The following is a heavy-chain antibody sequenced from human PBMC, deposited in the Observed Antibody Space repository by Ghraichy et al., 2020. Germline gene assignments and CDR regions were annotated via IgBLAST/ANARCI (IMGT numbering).Heavy chain of an antibody. J-gene: IGHJ4*02. D-gene: IGHD3-3*01. Sequence: GGSLRLSCAASGFTFSSYAMSWVRQAPGKGLEWVSAISGSGGSTYYADSVKGRFTISRDNSKNTLYLQMNSLRAEDTAVYYCANAAMKVWSGYSHDFGYFDYRGQGTLVTVSS. CDR3: ANAAMKVWSGYSHDFGYFDY. CDR1: GFTFSSYA. V-gene: IGHV3-23*01. CDR2: ISGSGGST.